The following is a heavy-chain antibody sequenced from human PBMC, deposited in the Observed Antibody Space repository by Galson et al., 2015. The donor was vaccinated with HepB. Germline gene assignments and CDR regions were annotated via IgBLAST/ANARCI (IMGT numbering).Heavy chain of an antibody. CDR3: ARDRDSYGYADY. CDR1: EFTFSDHN. D-gene: IGHD5-18*01. CDR2: ISGRSTYI. V-gene: IGHV3-21*01. Sequence: SLRLSCAASEFTFSDHNMIWVRQAPGKGLEWVSSISGRSTYIYYADSVKGRFTISRDNAKNSLYLQMNNLRADDTAVYYCARDRDSYGYADYWGQGTLVTVSS. J-gene: IGHJ4*02.